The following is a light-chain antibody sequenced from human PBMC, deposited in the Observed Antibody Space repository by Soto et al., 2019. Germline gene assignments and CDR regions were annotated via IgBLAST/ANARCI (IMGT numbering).Light chain of an antibody. CDR3: SSYAGSNINV. Sequence: QSLLTQPPSASGSPGQSVTISCTGTSSDVGGYNFVSWYQQHPGKAPKLIIYEVSERPSGVPDRFSGSKAGNTAYLTVSGLQADDEADYYCSSYAGSNINVFGIGTKVTVL. CDR1: SSDVGGYNF. J-gene: IGLJ1*01. CDR2: EVS. V-gene: IGLV2-8*01.